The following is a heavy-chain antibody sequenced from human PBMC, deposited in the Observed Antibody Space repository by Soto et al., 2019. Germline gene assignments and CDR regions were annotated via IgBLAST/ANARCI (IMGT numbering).Heavy chain of an antibody. V-gene: IGHV5-10-1*01. CDR1: GYSFTSYW. CDR2: IDPSDSYT. J-gene: IGHJ6*02. Sequence: XDSLKLSCNSSGYSFTSYWISLVRQMPGKGLEWMGRIDPSDSYTNYSPSFQGHVTISADKSISTAYLQWSSLKASDTAMYYCARNSVIYYYYGMDVWGQGTTVTVSS. D-gene: IGHD3-22*01. CDR3: ARNSVIYYYYGMDV.